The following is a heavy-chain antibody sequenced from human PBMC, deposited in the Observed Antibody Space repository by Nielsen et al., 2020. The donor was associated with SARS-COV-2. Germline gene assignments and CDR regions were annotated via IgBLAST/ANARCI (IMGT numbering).Heavy chain of an antibody. D-gene: IGHD6-19*01. CDR3: ARGLGSGWRDYYYYYGMDV. Sequence: VRQAPGKGLEWVAVISYDGSNKYYADSVKGRFTISRDNSKNTLYLQMNSLRAEDTAVYYCARGLGSGWRDYYYYYGMDVWGQGTTVTVSS. CDR2: ISYDGSNK. J-gene: IGHJ6*02. V-gene: IGHV3-30-3*01.